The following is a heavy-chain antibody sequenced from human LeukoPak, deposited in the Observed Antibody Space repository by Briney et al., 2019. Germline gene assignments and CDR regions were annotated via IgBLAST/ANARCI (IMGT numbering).Heavy chain of an antibody. J-gene: IGHJ4*02. Sequence: PGGSLRLSCVASGFTFSSYSMNWVRQAPGKGLEWVSSISSSSSYKYYTDSVKGRFTISRDNAKNSLYLQMNSLRAEDTAVYYCARSAAGTYYWGQGTLVTFSS. V-gene: IGHV3-21*01. D-gene: IGHD1-1*01. CDR3: ARSAAGTYY. CDR1: GFTFSSYS. CDR2: ISSSSSYK.